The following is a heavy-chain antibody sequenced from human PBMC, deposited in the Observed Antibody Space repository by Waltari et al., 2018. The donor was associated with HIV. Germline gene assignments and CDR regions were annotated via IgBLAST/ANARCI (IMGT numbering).Heavy chain of an antibody. D-gene: IGHD2-15*01. CDR2: ISWNSGSI. Sequence: EVQLVESGGGLVQPGRSLRLSCAASGFTFDDYAMHWVRQAPGKGLEWVSGISWNSGSIGYADSVKGRFTISRDNAKNSLYLQMNSLRAEDTALYYCAKDILSDFHYFDYWGQGTLVTVSS. J-gene: IGHJ4*02. CDR1: GFTFDDYA. CDR3: AKDILSDFHYFDY. V-gene: IGHV3-9*01.